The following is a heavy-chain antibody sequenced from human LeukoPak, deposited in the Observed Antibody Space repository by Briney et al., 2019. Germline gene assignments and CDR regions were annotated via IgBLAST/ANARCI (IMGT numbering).Heavy chain of an antibody. Sequence: ASVKVSCRASGYTFTGYYMHWVRQAPGQGLEWMGWINPNSGGTNYAQKFQGWVTMTRDTSISTAYMELSRLRSDDTAVYYCARGGAATVTTVDYWGQGTLVTVSS. CDR1: GYTFTGYY. V-gene: IGHV1-2*04. D-gene: IGHD4-11*01. J-gene: IGHJ4*02. CDR2: INPNSGGT. CDR3: ARGGAATVTTVDY.